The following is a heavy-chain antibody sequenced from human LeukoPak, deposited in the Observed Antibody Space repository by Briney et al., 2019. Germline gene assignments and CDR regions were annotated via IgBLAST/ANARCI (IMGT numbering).Heavy chain of an antibody. CDR3: ARDGYCNSTSCSLDAFDI. V-gene: IGHV3-30-3*01. CDR2: ISYDGSNK. D-gene: IGHD2-2*01. Sequence: GGSLRLSCAASGFTFSSYAMHWVRQAPGKGLEWVAVISYDGSNKYYADSVKGRFTISRDNSKNTLYLQMNSLTAEDTAVYYCARDGYCNSTSCSLDAFDIWGQGTMVTVSS. CDR1: GFTFSSYA. J-gene: IGHJ3*02.